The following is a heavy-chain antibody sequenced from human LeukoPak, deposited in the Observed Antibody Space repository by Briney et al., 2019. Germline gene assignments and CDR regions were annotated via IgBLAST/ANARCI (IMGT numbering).Heavy chain of an antibody. V-gene: IGHV3-23*01. CDR2: ISDSGGYT. Sequence: GGSLRLSCAASGFTFSSYAMSWVRQVPGKGLEWVSSISDSGGYTFYADSVKGRFTIPRDNSKNTVYLQMNSLRAEDTAVYYCAKGGSYRSQPYFDYWGQGTPVTVSS. CDR1: GFTFSSYA. CDR3: AKGGSYRSQPYFDY. D-gene: IGHD3-16*02. J-gene: IGHJ4*02.